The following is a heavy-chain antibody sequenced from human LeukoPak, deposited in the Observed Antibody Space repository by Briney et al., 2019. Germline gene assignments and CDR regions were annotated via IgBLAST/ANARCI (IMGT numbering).Heavy chain of an antibody. CDR3: ARGWWFDP. J-gene: IGHJ5*02. Sequence: LETLSLTCAVYGGSFSGYYWSWIRQPPGKGLEWIGEINHSGSTNYNPSLKSRVTISVDTSKNQFFLKLSSVTAADTAVYYCARGWWFDPWGQGTLVTVSS. CDR2: INHSGST. V-gene: IGHV4-34*01. CDR1: GGSFSGYY.